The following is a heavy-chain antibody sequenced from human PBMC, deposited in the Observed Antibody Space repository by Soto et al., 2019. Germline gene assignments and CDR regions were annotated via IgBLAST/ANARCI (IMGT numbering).Heavy chain of an antibody. Sequence: SETLSLTCAVSGGSISSGGYSWSWIRQPPGKGLEWIGYIYHSGSTYYNPSLKSRVTISVDRSKNQFSLKLSSVTAADTAVYYCARRAYSGSYYYYYYMDVWGKGTTVTVSS. CDR2: IYHSGST. CDR3: ARRAYSGSYYYYYYMDV. CDR1: GGSISSGGYS. V-gene: IGHV4-30-2*01. J-gene: IGHJ6*03. D-gene: IGHD1-26*01.